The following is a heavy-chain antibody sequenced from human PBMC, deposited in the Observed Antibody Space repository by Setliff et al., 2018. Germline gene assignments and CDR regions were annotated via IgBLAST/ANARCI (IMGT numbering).Heavy chain of an antibody. Sequence: SETLSLTCTVSGGSISSGSYYWSWIRQPAGKGLEWIGRIYSSGSTKYNPSLKSRVTIAGDTSKNQFSLKLSSVTAADTAVYYCARDKPEGYNSWSGYLGGGLMDVWGQGTTVTVSS. CDR1: GGSISSGSYY. J-gene: IGHJ6*02. V-gene: IGHV4-61*02. CDR3: ARDKPEGYNSWSGYLGGGLMDV. D-gene: IGHD3-3*01. CDR2: IYSSGST.